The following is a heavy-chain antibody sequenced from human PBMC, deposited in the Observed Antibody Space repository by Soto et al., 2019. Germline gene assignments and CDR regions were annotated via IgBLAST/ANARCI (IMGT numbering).Heavy chain of an antibody. J-gene: IGHJ4*02. Sequence: QVQLQQWGAGLLKPSETLSLTCAVYGGSFSGYYWSWIRQPPGKGLEWIGEINHSGSTNYNPSLKSRVTISVDTSKTQFSLKLSSVTAADTAVYYCATRLRDYDILTGYYKGLDYWGQGTLVTVSS. CDR3: ATRLRDYDILTGYYKGLDY. CDR2: INHSGST. D-gene: IGHD3-9*01. CDR1: GGSFSGYY. V-gene: IGHV4-34*01.